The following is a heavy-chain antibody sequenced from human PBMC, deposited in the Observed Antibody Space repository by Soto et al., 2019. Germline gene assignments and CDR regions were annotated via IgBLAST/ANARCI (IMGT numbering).Heavy chain of an antibody. V-gene: IGHV3-23*01. CDR1: GFTFSSYA. J-gene: IGHJ6*02. CDR3: AKGGYYYYGMDV. CDR2: LSGSGGST. Sequence: EVQLLESGGGLVQPGGSLRLSCAASGFTFSSYAMSWVRPSPGKGLEWVSALSGSGGSTYYADSVKGRFTISRDNSKNTLYLQMNSLRAEDTAVYYCAKGGYYYYGMDVWGQGTTVTVSS.